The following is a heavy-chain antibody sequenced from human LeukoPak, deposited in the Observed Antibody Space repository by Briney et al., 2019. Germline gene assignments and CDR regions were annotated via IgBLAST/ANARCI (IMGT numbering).Heavy chain of an antibody. CDR3: ARLVVPAAAPGYFDY. CDR2: IYYSGST. V-gene: IGHV4-39*01. CDR1: GGSISSSSYY. Sequence: SETLSLTCTVSGGSISSSSYYWGWIRQPPGKGLQWIGSIYYSGSTYYNPSLKSRVTISVDTSKNQFSLKLSSVTAADTAVYYCARLVVPAAAPGYFDYWGQGTLVTVSS. J-gene: IGHJ4*02. D-gene: IGHD2-2*01.